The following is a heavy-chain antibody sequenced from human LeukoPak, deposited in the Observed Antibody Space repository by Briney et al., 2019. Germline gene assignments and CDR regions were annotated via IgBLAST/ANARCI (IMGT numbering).Heavy chain of an antibody. CDR3: ARNRRYSSGSIGAFDI. Sequence: SETLSLTCTVSGGSISSYYWSWIRQPPGKALEWIGYIYYSGSTNYNPSLKSRVTISVDTSKNQFSLKLSSVTAADTAVYYCARNRRYSSGSIGAFDIWGQGTMVTVSS. J-gene: IGHJ3*02. CDR1: GGSISSYY. D-gene: IGHD6-19*01. V-gene: IGHV4-59*01. CDR2: IYYSGST.